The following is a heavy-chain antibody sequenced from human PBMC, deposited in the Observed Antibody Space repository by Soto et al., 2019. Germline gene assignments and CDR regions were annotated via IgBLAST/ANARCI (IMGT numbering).Heavy chain of an antibody. J-gene: IGHJ3*02. CDR1: GFTFSGYA. Sequence: GGSLRLSCVASGFTFSGYAMSWVRQAPGKGLEWISAITGSGGGTYSADSVKGRFTISADKSISTAYLQWSSLKASDTAMYYCASGTVTTNSFDIWGQGTMVTVSS. D-gene: IGHD4-17*01. V-gene: IGHV3-23*01. CDR2: ITGSGGGT. CDR3: ASGTVTTNSFDI.